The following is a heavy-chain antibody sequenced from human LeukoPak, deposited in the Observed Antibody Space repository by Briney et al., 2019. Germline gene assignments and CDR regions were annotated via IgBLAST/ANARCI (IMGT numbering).Heavy chain of an antibody. V-gene: IGHV4-34*01. Sequence: SETLSLTCAVYGGSFSGYYWSWIRQPPGKGLEWIGEINHSGSTNYNPSLKSRVTISVDTPKSQFSLKLSSVTAADTAVYYCAKQEHAAAGNPYWGQGTLVTVSS. CDR3: AKQEHAAAGNPY. CDR2: INHSGST. J-gene: IGHJ4*02. D-gene: IGHD6-13*01. CDR1: GGSFSGYY.